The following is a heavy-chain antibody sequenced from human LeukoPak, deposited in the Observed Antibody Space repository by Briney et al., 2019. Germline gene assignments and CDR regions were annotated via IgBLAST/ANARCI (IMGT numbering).Heavy chain of an antibody. CDR1: GFIFRNYW. J-gene: IGHJ6*04. V-gene: IGHV3-74*01. CDR2: INNDGKLV. D-gene: IGHD4-11*01. CDR3: VRGLGDV. Sequence: GGSLRLSCSASGFIFRNYWMHWVRQTPGKGPVWVSRINNDGKLVTYADSVKGRFTISRGSAKDTVFLQMNSLRVEDTAVYYCVRGLGDVWGKGTLVTVSS.